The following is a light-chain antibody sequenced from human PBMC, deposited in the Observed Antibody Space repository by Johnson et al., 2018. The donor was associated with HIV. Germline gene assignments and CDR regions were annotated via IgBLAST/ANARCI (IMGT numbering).Light chain of an antibody. J-gene: IGLJ1*01. CDR3: GTWDSSLSAPYV. Sequence: QSVLTQPPSVSAAPGQKVTISCSGSSSNIGNNYVSWYQQVPGTAPKVLIYDNNKRPSGIPDRFSGSKSGTSATLGITGLQTGAEADYYCGTWDSSLSAPYVFGTWTNVTVL. V-gene: IGLV1-51*01. CDR1: SSNIGNNY. CDR2: DNN.